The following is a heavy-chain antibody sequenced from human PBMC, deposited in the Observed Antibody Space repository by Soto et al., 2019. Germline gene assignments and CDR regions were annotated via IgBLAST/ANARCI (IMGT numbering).Heavy chain of an antibody. CDR3: EKALRYFDWSDRFDY. CDR1: GFRVSSSA. Sequence: GSLRLGCAASGFRVSSSAVCGFRQAPGKGLEWVSAISGSGGSTYYADSVKGRFTISRDNSKNTLYLQINTLRAEDTAVYYCEKALRYFDWSDRFDYWGQGTLVTVSS. CDR2: ISGSGGST. D-gene: IGHD3-9*01. V-gene: IGHV3-23*01. J-gene: IGHJ4*02.